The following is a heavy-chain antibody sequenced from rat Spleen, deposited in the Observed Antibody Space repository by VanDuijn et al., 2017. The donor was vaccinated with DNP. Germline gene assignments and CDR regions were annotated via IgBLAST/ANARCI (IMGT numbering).Heavy chain of an antibody. J-gene: IGHJ3*01. CDR3: ARQRVMYTTATGFAY. Sequence: EVQLVESGGDFVQPGRSLRLSCAASGFTFSDYNMAWVRQAPKKGLEWVATISIGGGGTYYPDSVKGRFTISRDNAKSSLYLQMNSLRSEDTATYYCARQRVMYTTATGFAYWGQGTLVTVSS. V-gene: IGHV5-7*01. CDR2: ISIGGGGT. CDR1: GFTFSDYN. D-gene: IGHD1-6*01.